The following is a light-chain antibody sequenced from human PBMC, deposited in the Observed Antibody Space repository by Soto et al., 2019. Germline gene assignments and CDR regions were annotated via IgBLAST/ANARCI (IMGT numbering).Light chain of an antibody. Sequence: DSVMPQSPDSLAVSLGERATIKCKSSQSVIYSSNNKNYLAWYQQKTGQPPKMLIYWAFTRESGVPDRFSGSGSGTDFTLTISRLQAEDVKIYYCQQYYSTPITFGQGTRLEIK. V-gene: IGKV4-1*01. CDR3: QQYYSTPIT. CDR2: WAF. CDR1: QSVIYSSNNKNY. J-gene: IGKJ5*01.